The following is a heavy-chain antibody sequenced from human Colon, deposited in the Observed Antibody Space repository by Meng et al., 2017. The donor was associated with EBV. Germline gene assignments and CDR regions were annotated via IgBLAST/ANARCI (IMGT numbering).Heavy chain of an antibody. D-gene: IGHD5/OR15-5a*01. Sequence: QVQLQESGPGPMKPSETLSLTGTVSGGSVSSGSYYWTWIRQPPGKGLEWIGYIYYSGSTNYNPSLKSRVTISVDTSKNQFSLKLSSVTAADTAVYYCASLRGYSVNDWRGRFDYWGQGTLVTVSS. CDR3: ASLRGYSVNDWRGRFDY. J-gene: IGHJ4*02. CDR2: IYYSGST. CDR1: GGSVSSGSYY. V-gene: IGHV4-61*01.